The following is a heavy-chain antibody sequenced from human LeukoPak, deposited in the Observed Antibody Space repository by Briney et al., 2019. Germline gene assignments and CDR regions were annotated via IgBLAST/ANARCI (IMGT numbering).Heavy chain of an antibody. V-gene: IGHV1-18*01. D-gene: IGHD2-2*01. Sequence: ASVNLSCTSIGYAFTIYGISWERHSPGQPLEWMGWISAYNDNTNYAQKHQGRVTMTTKTFTTSTNMYLGRLRSEDAAVSSGARSNMVVVPAATPLDYWGQGTLVTVSS. J-gene: IGHJ4*02. CDR2: ISAYNDNT. CDR1: GYAFTIYG. CDR3: ARSNMVVVPAATPLDY.